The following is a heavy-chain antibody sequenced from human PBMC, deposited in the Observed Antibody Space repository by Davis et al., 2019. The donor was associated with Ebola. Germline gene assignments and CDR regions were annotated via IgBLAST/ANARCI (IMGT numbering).Heavy chain of an antibody. CDR2: ISYDGSNK. D-gene: IGHD5-18*01. V-gene: IGHV3-30*18. J-gene: IGHJ5*02. Sequence: GESLKISCAASGFTFSSYGMHWVRQAPGKGMEWVAGISYDGSNKYYADSVKGRFTISRDNSKNTLYLQMNSLRAEDTAVYYCAKDKYSYGLRDNWFDPWGQGTLVTVSS. CDR3: AKDKYSYGLRDNWFDP. CDR1: GFTFSSYG.